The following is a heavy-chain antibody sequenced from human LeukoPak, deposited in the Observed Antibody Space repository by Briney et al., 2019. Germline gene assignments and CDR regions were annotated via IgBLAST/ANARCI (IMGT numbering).Heavy chain of an antibody. CDR2: IYYSGRT. D-gene: IGHD4-23*01. CDR3: ARDGGISGYFDY. V-gene: IGHV4-59*01. J-gene: IGHJ4*02. CDR1: GGSIRSYY. Sequence: SETLSLTCTVSGGSIRSYYWSWIRQPPGKGLDWIGYIYYSGRTNYNAPLQSRVTISVDTSKNQFSLKLSSVTAADTAVYYCARDGGISGYFDYWGQGTLVTVSS.